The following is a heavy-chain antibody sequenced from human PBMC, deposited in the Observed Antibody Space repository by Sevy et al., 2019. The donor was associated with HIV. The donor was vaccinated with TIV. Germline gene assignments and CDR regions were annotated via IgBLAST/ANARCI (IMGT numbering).Heavy chain of an antibody. Sequence: GESLKISCKGSGYIFKNYGIGWVRQVPGKGLERMGIFYPGNSDVRYSPSFQVHVTISADKSISAAYLQWRSLKASDTAMYFCARGLYYYDSSGYSDAFDIWGQGTMVTVSS. D-gene: IGHD3-22*01. J-gene: IGHJ3*02. CDR1: GYIFKNYG. CDR2: FYPGNSDV. CDR3: ARGLYYYDSSGYSDAFDI. V-gene: IGHV5-51*01.